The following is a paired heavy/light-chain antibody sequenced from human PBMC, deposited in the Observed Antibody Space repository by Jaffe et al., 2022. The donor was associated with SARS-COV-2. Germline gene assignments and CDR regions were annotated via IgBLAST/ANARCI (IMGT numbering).Heavy chain of an antibody. CDR1: GYRFTTYW. V-gene: IGHV5-51*01. D-gene: IGHD3-22*01. J-gene: IGHJ4*02. CDR3: AREGYYDSSGYYRDY. Sequence: EVQLVQSGAEVKKPGESLKISCKGSGYRFTTYWIGWVRQMPGKGLEWMGVIYPGDSDTRYSPSFQGQVTISADKSISTAYLQWSSLKASDTAMYYCAREGYYDSSGYYRDYWGQGTLVTVSS. CDR2: IYPGDSDT.
Light chain of an antibody. CDR1: QSVLYSSTNKNY. Sequence: DIVMTQSPDSLAVSLGERATINCKSSQSVLYSSTNKNYLAWYQQKPGQPPKLLIYWASTRESGVPDRFSGSGSGTDFTLTISSLQAEDVAVYYCQQYYSIPPYTFGQGTKLEIK. CDR2: WAS. V-gene: IGKV4-1*01. J-gene: IGKJ2*01. CDR3: QQYYSIPPYT.